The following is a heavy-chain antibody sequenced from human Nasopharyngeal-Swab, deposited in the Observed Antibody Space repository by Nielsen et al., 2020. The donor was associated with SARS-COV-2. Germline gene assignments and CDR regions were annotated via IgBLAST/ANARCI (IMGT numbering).Heavy chain of an antibody. J-gene: IGHJ4*02. CDR1: GFTFSNYA. D-gene: IGHD3-10*01. CDR2: ITASGANT. CDR3: AKAYSYGSGSSYATFDS. V-gene: IGHV3-23*01. Sequence: GESLKISCAASGFTFSNYAMSWVRQAPGKGPEWVSGITASGANTYHADPVKGRFTISRDNSKNMLYLQMISLRADDTAVYYCAKAYSYGSGSSYATFDSWGQGTLVTVSS.